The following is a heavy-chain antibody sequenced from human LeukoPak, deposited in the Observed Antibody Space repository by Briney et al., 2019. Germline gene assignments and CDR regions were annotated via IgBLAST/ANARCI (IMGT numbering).Heavy chain of an antibody. V-gene: IGHV1-2*02. CDR3: ARESGDDWNDRFCYYMDV. J-gene: IGHJ6*03. CDR2: INPNSGGT. Sequence: GASVKVSCKASGYTFTGYYMHWVRRAPGQGLEWMGWINPNSGGTNYAQKFQGRVTMTRDTSISTAYMELSRLRSDDTAVYYCARESGDDWNDRFCYYMDVWGKGTTVTISS. CDR1: GYTFTGYY. D-gene: IGHD1-1*01.